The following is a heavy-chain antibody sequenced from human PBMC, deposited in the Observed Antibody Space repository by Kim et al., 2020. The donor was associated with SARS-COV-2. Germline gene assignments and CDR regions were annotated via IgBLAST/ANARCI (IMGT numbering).Heavy chain of an antibody. CDR2: ISYDGSNK. CDR3: ARDGLRAAAGTEGYYYYG. CDR1: GFTFSSYA. Sequence: GGSLRLSCAASGFTFSSYAMHWVRQAPGKGLEWVAVISYDGSNKYYADSVKGRFTISRDNSKNTLYLQMNSLRAEDTAVYYCARDGLRAAAGTEGYYYYG. V-gene: IGHV3-30*04. J-gene: IGHJ6*01. D-gene: IGHD6-13*01.